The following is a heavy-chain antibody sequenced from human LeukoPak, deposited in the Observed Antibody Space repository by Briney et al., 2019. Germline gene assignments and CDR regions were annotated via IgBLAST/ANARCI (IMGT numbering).Heavy chain of an antibody. Sequence: PGGSLRLSCAASGFTFSDYAMSWVRQAPGKGLEWVSAISASGSSTYYADSVKGRFTSSRDNSKNTLSLQMNSLRAEDTAMFYCAKDGDYDIFTGYIDYWGQGTLVTVSS. J-gene: IGHJ4*02. D-gene: IGHD3-9*01. CDR3: AKDGDYDIFTGYIDY. V-gene: IGHV3-23*01. CDR2: ISASGSST. CDR1: GFTFSDYA.